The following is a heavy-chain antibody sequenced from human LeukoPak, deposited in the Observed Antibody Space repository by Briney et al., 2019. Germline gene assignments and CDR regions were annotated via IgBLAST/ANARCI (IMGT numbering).Heavy chain of an antibody. J-gene: IGHJ4*02. Sequence: PSETLSLTCTVSGGSISSSSYYWGWIRQPPGKGLEWIGSIYYSGSTYYNPALKSRVTISVDTSKNQFSLKLSSVTAADTAVHYCARQAYTAYCGGDCYLGGPFDYWGQGTLVTVSS. CDR1: GGSISSSSYY. D-gene: IGHD2-21*01. CDR2: IYYSGST. CDR3: ARQAYTAYCGGDCYLGGPFDY. V-gene: IGHV4-39*01.